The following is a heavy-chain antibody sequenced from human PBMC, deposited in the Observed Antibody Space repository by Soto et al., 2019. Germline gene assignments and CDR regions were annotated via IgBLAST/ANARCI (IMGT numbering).Heavy chain of an antibody. D-gene: IGHD1-1*01. CDR3: AGRLTTAASLDY. V-gene: IGHV3-53*01. Sequence: VQLVESGGGLIQPGGSLRLSCAASGLSVSNNHMTWVRQAPGKGLEWVSLIHGGGSAYYADSVKGRFTISRDNSKNTLYLQMDSLRAEDTALYYCAGRLTTAASLDYWGQGTLVTVSS. J-gene: IGHJ4*02. CDR2: IHGGGSA. CDR1: GLSVSNNH.